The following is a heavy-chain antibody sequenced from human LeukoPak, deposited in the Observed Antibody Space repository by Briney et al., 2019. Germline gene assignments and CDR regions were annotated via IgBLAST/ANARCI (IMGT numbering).Heavy chain of an antibody. J-gene: IGHJ5*02. CDR1: GFTFSSYW. CDR3: ARGYYDFWSGYYSPYNWFDP. V-gene: IGHV3-7*04. Sequence: GGSLRLSCAAPGFTFSSYWMSWVRQAPGKGLEWVANIKQDGSEKYYVDSVKGRFTISRDNAKNSLYLQMKSLRAEDTAVYYCARGYYDFWSGYYSPYNWFDPWGQGPLVTVSS. D-gene: IGHD3-3*01. CDR2: IKQDGSEK.